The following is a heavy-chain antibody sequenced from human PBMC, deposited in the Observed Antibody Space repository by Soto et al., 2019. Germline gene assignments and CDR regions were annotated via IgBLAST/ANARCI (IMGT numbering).Heavy chain of an antibody. CDR2: IIPIFGTA. CDR3: EVAARTYYFDY. V-gene: IGHV1-69*13. D-gene: IGHD6-6*01. CDR1: GGTFSSYA. Sequence: EASVKVSCKASGGTFSSYAISWVRQAPGQGLEWMGGIIPIFGTANYAQKFQGRVTITADESTSTAYMELSSLRSEDTAVYYCEVAARTYYFDYWRQGTLVTVSS. J-gene: IGHJ4*02.